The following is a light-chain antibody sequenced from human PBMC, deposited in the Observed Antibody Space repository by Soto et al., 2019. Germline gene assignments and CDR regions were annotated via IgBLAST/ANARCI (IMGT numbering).Light chain of an antibody. CDR2: GTS. J-gene: IGKJ3*01. Sequence: EIVLTQSPGTLSLSPGESATLSCRASQSISSSFFAWYQHKPGQAPRLLIYGTSNRATGFPERFIGSGSGADVTLTISRLEPEDFAVYYCQQYGSSPFTFGPGTKVDIK. CDR1: QSISSSF. CDR3: QQYGSSPFT. V-gene: IGKV3-20*01.